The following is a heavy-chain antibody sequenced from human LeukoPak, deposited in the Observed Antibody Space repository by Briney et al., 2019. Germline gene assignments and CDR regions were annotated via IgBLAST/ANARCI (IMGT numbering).Heavy chain of an antibody. Sequence: SSETLSLTCTVSGGSISSSGYYWGWIRQPPGKGLEWIGSIYYSGSTYYNPSLKSRVTLSVGTSKNQFSLKLSSVTAADTAVYYCARLYSGYKFDYWGQGTLVTVSS. V-gene: IGHV4-39*01. CDR1: GGSISSSGYY. CDR2: IYYSGST. D-gene: IGHD5-12*01. CDR3: ARLYSGYKFDY. J-gene: IGHJ4*02.